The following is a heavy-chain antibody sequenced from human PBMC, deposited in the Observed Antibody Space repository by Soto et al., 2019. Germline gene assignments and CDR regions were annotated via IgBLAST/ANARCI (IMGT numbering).Heavy chain of an antibody. CDR3: ARDSASSGVFT. Sequence: QVQLQESVPGLVKPSGTLSLTCAVSGVSISSSNWWTWVRQPPGKGLEWIGEISRSGTTNYKPSLKSRVTISVDKSKNQFSLKLGSVTAADTAMYYCARDSASSGVFTWGQGTMVTVSS. CDR1: GVSISSSNW. CDR2: ISRSGTT. J-gene: IGHJ3*01. D-gene: IGHD6-19*01. V-gene: IGHV4-4*02.